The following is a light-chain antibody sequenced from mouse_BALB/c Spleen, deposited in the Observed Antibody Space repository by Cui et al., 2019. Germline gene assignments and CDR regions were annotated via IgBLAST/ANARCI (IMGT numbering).Light chain of an antibody. CDR2: GIS. CDR1: SSVSY. Sequence: EILLTQSPAILAASPGEKVTITCSASSSVSYMNWYQQKPGSSPKIWIYGISNLASGVPARFSGSGSGTSFSFTINSMEAEDVATYYCQQRSSYPPTFGGGTKLEIK. V-gene: IGKV4-90*01. CDR3: QQRSSYPPT. J-gene: IGKJ1*01.